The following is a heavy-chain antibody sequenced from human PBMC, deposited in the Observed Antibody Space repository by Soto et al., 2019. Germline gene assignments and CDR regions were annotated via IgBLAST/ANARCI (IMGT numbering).Heavy chain of an antibody. D-gene: IGHD6-13*01. J-gene: IGHJ5*02. Sequence: QVQLVQSGAEEKKPWASVKVSCKASGYTFTSYAMHWVRQAPGQRLEWMGWINAGNGNTKYSQKFQGRVTITRDTSASKAYMELSSLRAEDTAVYYCARERGRVAAANWFDPWGQGTLVTVS. CDR3: ARERGRVAAANWFDP. CDR1: GYTFTSYA. V-gene: IGHV1-3*05. CDR2: INAGNGNT.